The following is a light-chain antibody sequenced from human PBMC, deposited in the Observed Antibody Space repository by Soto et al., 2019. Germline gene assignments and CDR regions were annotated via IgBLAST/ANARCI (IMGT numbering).Light chain of an antibody. CDR1: QSVSRH. J-gene: IGKJ4*01. Sequence: EVVLTQSPATLSLSPGERATLSCRASQSVSRHLAWYQQKPGQAPRLLILDASDRATGIPARFSGSGSGTNFTLTISSVVPEDFAVYYCQQRSNWPPFTFGGGTKVEIK. V-gene: IGKV3-11*01. CDR2: DAS. CDR3: QQRSNWPPFT.